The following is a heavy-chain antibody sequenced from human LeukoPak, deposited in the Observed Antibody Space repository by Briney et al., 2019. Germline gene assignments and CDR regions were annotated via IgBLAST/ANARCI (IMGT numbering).Heavy chain of an antibody. Sequence: GGSLRLSCAASGFTFSSYEMNWVRQAPGKGLEWVSYISSSGSTICYADSVKGRFTISRDNAKNSLYLQMNSLRAEDTAVYYCAREGYGDYVDYWGQGTLVTVSS. CDR3: AREGYGDYVDY. CDR2: ISSSGSTI. J-gene: IGHJ4*02. CDR1: GFTFSSYE. V-gene: IGHV3-48*03. D-gene: IGHD4-17*01.